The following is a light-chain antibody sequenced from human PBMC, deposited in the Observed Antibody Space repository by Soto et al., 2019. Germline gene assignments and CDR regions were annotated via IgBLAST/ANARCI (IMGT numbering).Light chain of an antibody. J-gene: IGKJ2*01. CDR1: HSVGST. CDR2: DTS. CDR3: QQYSNWPRGT. V-gene: IGKV3-15*01. Sequence: EFVLTQSPGTLSLSPGESATLSCRASHSVGSTLAWYQQKPGQAPRLLMYDTSTRATGIPARFSGSGSGTEFTLTISSPQSEDFVVYYCQQYSNWPRGTFGQGTKVDIK.